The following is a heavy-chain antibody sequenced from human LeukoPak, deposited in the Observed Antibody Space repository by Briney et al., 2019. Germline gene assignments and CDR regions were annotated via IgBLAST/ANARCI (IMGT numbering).Heavy chain of an antibody. D-gene: IGHD6-6*01. CDR1: GFTFSSYA. CDR2: ISGSGGST. J-gene: IGHJ4*02. Sequence: GGSLRLSCAASGFTFSSYAMSWVRQAPGKGLEWVSAISGSGGSTYYADSVKGRFTISRDNSKNTLYLQMNSLRAEDTAVYYCAKDLLGYSSSFPFDYWGQGTLVTVSS. CDR3: AKDLLGYSSSFPFDY. V-gene: IGHV3-23*01.